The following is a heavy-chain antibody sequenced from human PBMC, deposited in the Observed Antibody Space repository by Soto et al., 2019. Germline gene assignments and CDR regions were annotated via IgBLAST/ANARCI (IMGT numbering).Heavy chain of an antibody. D-gene: IGHD2-8*01. Sequence: GGSLRLSCAASGFTFSSYGMHWVRQAPGKGLEWVAVISYDGSNKYYADSVKGRFTISRDNSKNTLYLQMNSLRAEDTAVYYCAKDNLIPYHYGMDVWAQGTTVTVSS. J-gene: IGHJ6*02. CDR1: GFTFSSYG. V-gene: IGHV3-30*18. CDR3: AKDNLIPYHYGMDV. CDR2: ISYDGSNK.